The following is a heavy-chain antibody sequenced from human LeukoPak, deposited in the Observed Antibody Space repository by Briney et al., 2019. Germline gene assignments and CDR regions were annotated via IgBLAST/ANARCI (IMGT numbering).Heavy chain of an antibody. V-gene: IGHV1-8*01. J-gene: IGHJ3*02. CDR3: ARSLGYCSSTSCYTAFDI. CDR1: GYTFTSYD. D-gene: IGHD2-2*02. CDR2: MNPNSGNT. Sequence: ASVTVSFTASGYTFTSYDINWVRQATGQGLELMGWMNPNSGNTGYAQKFQGRVTMTRNTSISTAYMELSSLRSEDTAVYYCARSLGYCSSTSCYTAFDIWGQGTMVTVSS.